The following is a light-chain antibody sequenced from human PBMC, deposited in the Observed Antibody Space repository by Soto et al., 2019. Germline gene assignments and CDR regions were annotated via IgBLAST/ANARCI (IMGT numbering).Light chain of an antibody. CDR1: TSNIGNNF. V-gene: IGLV1-51*01. J-gene: IGLJ2*01. Sequence: QSVLTQPPSVSAAPGQKVTISCSGSTSNIGNNFVSWYQQLPGTAPKLLIYDNNKRPSGIPDRFSGSKSGTSATLGITGLQTGDEADYYCGTSDTSLSGHVVFGGGTKLTVL. CDR3: GTSDTSLSGHVV. CDR2: DNN.